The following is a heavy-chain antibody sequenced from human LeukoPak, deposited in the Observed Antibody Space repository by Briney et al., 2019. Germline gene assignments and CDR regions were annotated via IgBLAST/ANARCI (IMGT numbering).Heavy chain of an antibody. CDR3: ATLLGMWDY. CDR1: GFTFGDYA. CDR2: ISYDGSNK. J-gene: IGHJ4*02. D-gene: IGHD7-27*01. Sequence: PGGSLRLSCTASGFTFGDYAMSWVRQAPGKGLEWVAVISYDGSNKYYADSVKGRFTISRDNSKNTLYLQMNSLRAEDTAVYYCATLLGMWDYWGQGTLVTVSS. V-gene: IGHV3-30-3*01.